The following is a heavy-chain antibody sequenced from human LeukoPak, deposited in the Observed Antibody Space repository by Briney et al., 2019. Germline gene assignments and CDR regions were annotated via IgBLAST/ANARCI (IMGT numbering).Heavy chain of an antibody. J-gene: IGHJ5*02. V-gene: IGHV4-59*01. CDR3: ARSGAPYYFSS. Sequence: SSETLSLTCSVSGGSITGYYWSWIRQPPGKRLEWIGYIFYSGSSHYNPSLKSRVTMSVDTSENQLSLRLSSVTAADTAVYYCARSGAPYYFSSWGQGIRVTVSS. CDR2: IFYSGSS. CDR1: GGSITGYY. D-gene: IGHD3-10*01.